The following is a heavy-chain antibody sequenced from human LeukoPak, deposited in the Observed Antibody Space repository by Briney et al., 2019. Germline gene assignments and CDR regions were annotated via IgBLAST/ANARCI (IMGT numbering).Heavy chain of an antibody. Sequence: SETLSLTCTVSGGSISSGGYSWSWIRQPPGKGLEWIGYIYHSGSTYYNPSLKSRVTISVDRSKNQFSLKLSSVTAADTAVYYCARVTGAMVRGGAYFDYWGQGTLVTVSS. CDR3: ARVTGAMVRGGAYFDY. D-gene: IGHD3-10*01. CDR1: GGSISSGGYS. J-gene: IGHJ4*02. V-gene: IGHV4-30-2*01. CDR2: IYHSGST.